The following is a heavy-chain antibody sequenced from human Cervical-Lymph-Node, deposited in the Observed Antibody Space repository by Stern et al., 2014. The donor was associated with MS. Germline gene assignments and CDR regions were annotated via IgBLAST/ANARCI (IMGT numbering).Heavy chain of an antibody. CDR2: IRSEAYGGTT. D-gene: IGHD3-22*01. CDR1: GFTFDDYA. V-gene: IGHV3-49*05. CDR3: AGRYYSDMT. Sequence: VQLVESGGGVVKPGRSLRLSCTTSGFTFDDYAMNWFRQAPGKGLEWVGFIRSEAYGGTTEYAATVRGRFTISRDDSKSVAYLQMTSLRIEDTAVYYCAGRYYSDMTWGQGTRVTVSS. J-gene: IGHJ5*02.